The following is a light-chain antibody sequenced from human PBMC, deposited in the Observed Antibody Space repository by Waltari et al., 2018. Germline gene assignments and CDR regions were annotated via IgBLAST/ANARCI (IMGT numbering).Light chain of an antibody. J-gene: IGKJ4*01. CDR3: QQYYNTPLT. CDR2: WAS. V-gene: IGKV4-1*01. CDR1: QSVQYSRNNKDH. Sequence: EIVMTQSPESLAGSLGERATINCKSRQSVQYSRNNKDHLAWYQQKPGQRPKLLIYWASTRESGVPDRFSGSGSETEFTLTINSLQAEDVAVYYCQQYYNTPLTFGGGTKVEIK.